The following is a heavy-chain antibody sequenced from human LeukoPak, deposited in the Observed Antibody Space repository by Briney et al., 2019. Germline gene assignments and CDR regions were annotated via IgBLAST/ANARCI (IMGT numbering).Heavy chain of an antibody. D-gene: IGHD4-23*01. CDR1: GGSISSYY. CDR3: ARTSSLRWINWFDP. CDR2: INHSGST. J-gene: IGHJ5*02. V-gene: IGHV4-34*01. Sequence: SETLSLTCTVSGGSISSYYWSWIRQPPGKGLEWIGEINHSGSTNYNPSLKSRVTISVDTSKNQFSLKLSSVTAADTAVYYCARTSSLRWINWFDPWGQGTLVTVSS.